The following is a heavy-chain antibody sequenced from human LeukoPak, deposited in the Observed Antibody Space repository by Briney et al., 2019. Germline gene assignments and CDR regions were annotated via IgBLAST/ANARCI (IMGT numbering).Heavy chain of an antibody. CDR3: AKGYYGSGSYDY. D-gene: IGHD3-10*01. J-gene: IGHJ4*02. CDR2: ISGGGGST. Sequence: GGSLRLSCAASGFTFSTYAMSWVRQAPGKGLEWVSAISGGGGSTYYADSVKGRFTISRDNSKNTLYLQMNSLRAEDTAVYYCAKGYYGSGSYDYWGQGTLATVSS. V-gene: IGHV3-23*01. CDR1: GFTFSTYA.